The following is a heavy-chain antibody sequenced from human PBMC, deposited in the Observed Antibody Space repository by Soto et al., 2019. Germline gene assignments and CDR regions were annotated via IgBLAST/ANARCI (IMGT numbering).Heavy chain of an antibody. Sequence: EIQLMQSGGGLARPGGSLRLSCAASGFSFSGYWMSWVRQAPGKGPEWVANIKEDGTEQHYVDSVKGRFTISRDNSENSLFLQMNNLRAEDSAIYYCAITTSTVSYWFDPWGPGTHVTVSS. J-gene: IGHJ5*02. D-gene: IGHD4-4*01. CDR2: IKEDGTEQ. CDR3: AITTSTVSYWFDP. V-gene: IGHV3-7*03. CDR1: GFSFSGYW.